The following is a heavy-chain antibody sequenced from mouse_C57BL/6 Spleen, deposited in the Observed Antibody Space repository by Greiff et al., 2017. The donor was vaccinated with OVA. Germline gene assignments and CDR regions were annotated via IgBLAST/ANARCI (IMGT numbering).Heavy chain of an antibody. D-gene: IGHD1-1*01. Sequence: EVQLVESGGGLVQPKGSLKLSCAASGFTFNTYAMHWVRQAPGKGLEWVARIRSKSSNYATYYADSVKDRFTISRDDSQSMLYLQMNNLKTEDTAMYYCVRDPSPVVATGSYWYFDVWGTGTTVTVSS. CDR3: VRDPSPVVATGSYWYFDV. J-gene: IGHJ1*03. V-gene: IGHV10-3*01. CDR2: IRSKSSNYAT. CDR1: GFTFNTYA.